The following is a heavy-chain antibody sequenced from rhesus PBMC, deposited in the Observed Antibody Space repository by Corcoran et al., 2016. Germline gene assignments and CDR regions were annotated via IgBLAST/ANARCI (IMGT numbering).Heavy chain of an antibody. CDR1: GGSISSGYYY. CDR3: VRSSNPNDEFAY. J-gene: IGHJ4*01. Sequence: QVQLQESGPGLVKPSETLSLTCAVSGGSISSGYYYWSWIRQPPGKGLEWVGYITYRGDTSYNPSRKIRGTISRDTSKNQFSLKVNSVTAADTAVYYGVRSSNPNDEFAYWGQGVLVTVSS. D-gene: IGHD1-14*01. CDR2: ITYRGDT. V-gene: IGHV4-122*02.